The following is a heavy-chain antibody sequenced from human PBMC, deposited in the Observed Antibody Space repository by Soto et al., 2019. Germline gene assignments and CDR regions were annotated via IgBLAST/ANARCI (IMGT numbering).Heavy chain of an antibody. CDR1: GFTFSDYY. J-gene: IGHJ6*03. CDR3: ARGEKYYYYYYMDV. V-gene: IGHV3-11*01. Sequence: GSLRLSCAASGFTFSDYYMSWMRQAPGKGLEWVSYISSSGSTIYYADSVKGRFTISRDNAKNSLYLQMNSLRAEDTAVYYCARGEKYYYYYYMDVWGKRTTVTVSS. CDR2: ISSSGSTI.